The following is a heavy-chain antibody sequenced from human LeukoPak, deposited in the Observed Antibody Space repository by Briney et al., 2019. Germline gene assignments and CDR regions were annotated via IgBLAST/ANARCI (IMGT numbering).Heavy chain of an antibody. CDR2: IYHSGST. CDR3: ARTGYSSGWFGGDWFDP. CDR1: GYSISSGYY. V-gene: IGHV4-38-2*01. D-gene: IGHD6-19*01. J-gene: IGHJ5*02. Sequence: SXTLSLTCAVSGYSISSGYYWGWIRPPPGKGLEWIGSIYHSGSTYYNPSLKSRVTISVDTSKNQFSLKLSSVTAADRAVYYCARTGYSSGWFGGDWFDPWGQGTLVTVSS.